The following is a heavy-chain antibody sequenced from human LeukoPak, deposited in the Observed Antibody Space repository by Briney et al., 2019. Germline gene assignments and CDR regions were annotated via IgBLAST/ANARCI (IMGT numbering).Heavy chain of an antibody. CDR3: ARATGKHILTGRKLDN. Sequence: GASVNVSCKASGYTFTSYDINWVRQATGQGLEWMGWMNPNSGNTGYAQKFQGGVTMTRNTSISIAYMELSSLRSDDTAVYYCARATGKHILTGRKLDNWGQGTLVTVSS. D-gene: IGHD3-9*01. CDR2: MNPNSGNT. V-gene: IGHV1-8*01. J-gene: IGHJ4*02. CDR1: GYTFTSYD.